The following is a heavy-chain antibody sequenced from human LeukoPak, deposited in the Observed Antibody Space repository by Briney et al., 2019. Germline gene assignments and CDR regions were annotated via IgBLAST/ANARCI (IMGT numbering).Heavy chain of an antibody. Sequence: GGSLRLSCAASGFTFSSYAMHWVRQAPGKGLEWVAVISYDGSNKYYADSVKGRFTISRDNSKNTLYLQMNSLRAEDTAVYYCARVGRSGRYYDILTGYYLDYWGQGTLVTVSS. CDR1: GFTFSSYA. CDR2: ISYDGSNK. D-gene: IGHD3-9*01. J-gene: IGHJ4*02. V-gene: IGHV3-30-3*01. CDR3: ARVGRSGRYYDILTGYYLDY.